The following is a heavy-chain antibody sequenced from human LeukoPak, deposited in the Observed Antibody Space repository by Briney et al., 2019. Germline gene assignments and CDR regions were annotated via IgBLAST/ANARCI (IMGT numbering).Heavy chain of an antibody. D-gene: IGHD7-27*01. CDR3: ARDGNWGSWYFDL. V-gene: IGHV1-69*05. CDR2: IFPIFGTT. J-gene: IGHJ2*01. Sequence: ASVKVSCKASGGSFSSYGISWVRQAPGQGLEWMGRIFPIFGTTNYAQKFQGRVTITTDESTSTAYMELSSLRSEDTAVYYCARDGNWGSWYFDLWGRGTLVTVSS. CDR1: GGSFSSYG.